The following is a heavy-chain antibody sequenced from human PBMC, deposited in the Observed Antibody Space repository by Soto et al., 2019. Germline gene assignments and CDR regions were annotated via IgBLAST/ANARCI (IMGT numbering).Heavy chain of an antibody. J-gene: IGHJ6*02. V-gene: IGHV1-69*02. CDR2: IIPILGIA. D-gene: IGHD3-10*01. CDR1: GGTFSSYT. Sequence: ASVKVSCKASGGTFSSYTISWVRQAPGQGLEWMGRIIPILGIANYAQKFQGRVTITADKSTSTAYMELSSLRSEDTAVYYCARADLLWFGELSPYYYYGMDVWGQGTTVTVSS. CDR3: ARADLLWFGELSPYYYYGMDV.